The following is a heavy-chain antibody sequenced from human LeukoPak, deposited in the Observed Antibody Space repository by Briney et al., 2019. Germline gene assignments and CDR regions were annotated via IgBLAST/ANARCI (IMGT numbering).Heavy chain of an antibody. CDR3: GRLRSRVAAAGTFDS. Sequence: ASVKVSCKAFGYTFTSNYMHWVRQAPGQGPEWMGVISPSGGSTTYAQKFQGRVTLTRDMSTSTDYLELSSLRSEDTAVYYCGRLRSRVAAAGTFDSWGQGTLVTVSS. J-gene: IGHJ4*02. CDR1: GYTFTSNY. D-gene: IGHD6-13*01. CDR2: ISPSGGST. V-gene: IGHV1-46*01.